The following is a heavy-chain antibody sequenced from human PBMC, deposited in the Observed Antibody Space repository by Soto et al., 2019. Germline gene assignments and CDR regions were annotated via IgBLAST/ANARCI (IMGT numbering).Heavy chain of an antibody. Sequence: EVQLVESGGGLVQPGGSLRLSCAASGFTFSSYWMHWVRQAPGKGLVWVSRVNSDGTTTNYADSVKGRFTISRDNARNTLYLQVNSLRAEDTAVYYCVRDGYPAWVYGVDVCGQGTTVTVSS. J-gene: IGHJ6*02. CDR1: GFTFSSYW. V-gene: IGHV3-74*01. CDR2: VNSDGTTT. CDR3: VRDGYPAWVYGVDV. D-gene: IGHD6-13*01.